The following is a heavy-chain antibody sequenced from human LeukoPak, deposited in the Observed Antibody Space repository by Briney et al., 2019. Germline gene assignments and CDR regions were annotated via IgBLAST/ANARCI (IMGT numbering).Heavy chain of an antibody. CDR1: VGSISSGDYY. Sequence: SETLSLTCTVSVGSISSGDYYWSWIRQPPGKGLEWIGYIYFSGSTYYNPSLKSRLTMLIDTSKNQFSLRLNSVAAADTAVYFCARAHIVGATVDYWGQGTLVTVSS. CDR3: ARAHIVGATVDY. V-gene: IGHV4-30-4*01. D-gene: IGHD1-26*01. J-gene: IGHJ4*02. CDR2: IYFSGST.